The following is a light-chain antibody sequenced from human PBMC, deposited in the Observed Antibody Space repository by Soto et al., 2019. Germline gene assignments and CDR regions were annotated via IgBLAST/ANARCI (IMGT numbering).Light chain of an antibody. CDR2: SNN. CDR3: AAWDDSLNGWV. J-gene: IGLJ3*02. V-gene: IGLV1-44*01. Sequence: QAVVTQPPSASGTPGQRVTISCSGSSSNIGSNTVNWYQQLPGTASKLLIYSNNQRPSGVPDRFSGSKSGTSASLAISGLQSEDKADYYCAAWDDSLNGWVFGGGTKLTVL. CDR1: SSNIGSNT.